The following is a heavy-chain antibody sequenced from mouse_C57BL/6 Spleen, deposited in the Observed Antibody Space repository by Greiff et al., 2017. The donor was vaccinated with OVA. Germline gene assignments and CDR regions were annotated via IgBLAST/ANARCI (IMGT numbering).Heavy chain of an antibody. J-gene: IGHJ1*03. CDR3: TREATVVARGWYFDV. D-gene: IGHD1-1*01. CDR2: ISSGGDYI. Sequence: EVMLVESGEGLVKPGGSLKLSCAASGFTFSSYAMSWVRQTPEKRLEWVAYISSGGDYIYYADTVKGRLTISRDNARNTLYLQMSSLKSEDTAMYYCTREATVVARGWYFDVWGTGTTVTVSS. CDR1: GFTFSSYA. V-gene: IGHV5-9-1*02.